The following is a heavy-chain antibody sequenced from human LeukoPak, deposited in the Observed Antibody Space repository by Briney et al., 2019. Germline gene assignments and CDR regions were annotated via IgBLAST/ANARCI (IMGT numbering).Heavy chain of an antibody. CDR1: GFTFSNYG. CDR2: ISYDGSNK. V-gene: IGHV3-30*03. CDR3: ARVGGGSSYSLRYYYYYMDV. J-gene: IGHJ6*03. D-gene: IGHD2-15*01. Sequence: GRSLRLSCAASGFTFSNYGMHWVRQAPGKGLEWVAVISYDGSNKYYADSVKGRFTISRDNSKNTLYLQMNSLRAEDTALYYCARVGGGSSYSLRYYYYYMDVWGKGTTVTVSS.